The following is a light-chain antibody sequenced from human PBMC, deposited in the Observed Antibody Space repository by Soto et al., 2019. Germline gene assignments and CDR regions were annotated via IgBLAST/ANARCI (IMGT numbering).Light chain of an antibody. CDR1: QSVSSN. Sequence: EIVMTQSPATLSVSPGERATLPCRASQSVSSNLAWYQQKPGQAPRLLIYGASTRANGIPARFSGSGSGTEFTLTISSLQSEDFAVYVCQQYNNWPTWTFGQGTKVDIK. J-gene: IGKJ1*01. CDR3: QQYNNWPTWT. V-gene: IGKV3-15*01. CDR2: GAS.